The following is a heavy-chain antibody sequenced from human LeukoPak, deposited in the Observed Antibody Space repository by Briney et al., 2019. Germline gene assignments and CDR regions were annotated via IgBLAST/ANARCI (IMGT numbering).Heavy chain of an antibody. D-gene: IGHD3-10*01. Sequence: ASVKVSCKTSGYTFTDYFIHWVRQAPGQGLEWMGWVNPNSGGTNYAQKFQGRVTMTRDTSISTAYMELSRLRSDDTAVYYCARDHYYYGSGSYYRSPYYYYYYYMDVWGKGTTVTVSS. CDR3: ARDHYYYGSGSYYRSPYYYYYYYMDV. J-gene: IGHJ6*03. CDR1: GYTFTDYF. V-gene: IGHV1-2*02. CDR2: VNPNSGGT.